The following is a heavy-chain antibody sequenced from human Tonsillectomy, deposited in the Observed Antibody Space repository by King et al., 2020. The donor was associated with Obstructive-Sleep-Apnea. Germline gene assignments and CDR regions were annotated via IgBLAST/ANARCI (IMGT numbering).Heavy chain of an antibody. Sequence: VQLVESGGGLVQPGGSLRLSCAGSGFTFSTYAMTWDRQAPGKGLEWVSAISGAGDRTYYAESLRGRFTISRENSKNTVYLQINSLRAEDTAIYYCVGGYDRDYFDHWGQGTLVTVSS. CDR3: VGGYDRDYFDH. V-gene: IGHV3-23*04. CDR1: GFTFSTYA. D-gene: IGHD5-12*01. J-gene: IGHJ4*02. CDR2: ISGAGDRT.